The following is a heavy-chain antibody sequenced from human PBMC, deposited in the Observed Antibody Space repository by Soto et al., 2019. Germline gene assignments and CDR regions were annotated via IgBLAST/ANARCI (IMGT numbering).Heavy chain of an antibody. J-gene: IGHJ6*02. D-gene: IGHD3-3*01. Sequence: PGASLRLSCAASGFTFSSYSMNWVRQAPGKGLARFSDISSSSSTIYYADSVKGRFTIARDNAKNSLYLQMNSLRDEDTAVYYCARHLRDSWSIFGVGPYGMDVWGQGTTVTVSS. CDR1: GFTFSSYS. CDR2: ISSSSSTI. CDR3: ARHLRDSWSIFGVGPYGMDV. V-gene: IGHV3-48*02.